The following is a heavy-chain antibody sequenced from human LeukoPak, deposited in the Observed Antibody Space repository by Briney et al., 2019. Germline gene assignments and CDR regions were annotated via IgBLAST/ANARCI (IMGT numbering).Heavy chain of an antibody. D-gene: IGHD6-13*01. CDR3: AKGYSSSPWPTWGEFFDY. Sequence: GGSLRLSCAASGFTFSSYSMSWVRQAPGKVLEWVSAISGRGGITYYADSVEGWFTISRENSKNTLYLKMNSLRAEDTAVYYCAKGYSSSPWPTWGEFFDYWGKGTLSPSPQ. V-gene: IGHV3-23*01. CDR1: GFTFSSYS. CDR2: ISGRGGIT. J-gene: IGHJ4*02.